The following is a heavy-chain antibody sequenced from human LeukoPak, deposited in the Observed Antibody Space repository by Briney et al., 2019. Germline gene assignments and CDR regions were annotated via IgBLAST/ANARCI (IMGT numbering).Heavy chain of an antibody. CDR3: AKDGSWGDYYFYFYIDV. CDR1: GFTFGNSA. D-gene: IGHD3-16*01. Sequence: GGSLRLSCEVSGFTFGNSAMSSVSQAPGKGMEWISAISANGHYTYTADSLKDRFTISRDKSKNSLYLRMNSLRAEDTALDYCAKDGSWGDYYFYFYIDVWGKGTTVTVSS. V-gene: IGHV3-23*01. CDR2: ISANGHYT. J-gene: IGHJ6*03.